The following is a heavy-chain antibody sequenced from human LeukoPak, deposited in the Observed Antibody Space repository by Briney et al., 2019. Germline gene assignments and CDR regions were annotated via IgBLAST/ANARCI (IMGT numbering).Heavy chain of an antibody. Sequence: GGSLRLSCAASGFTFSSYGMHWVRQAPGKGLEWVAVIWYDGSNKFYADSVRGRFTISRDNSKNTLYVQMNSLRAEDTAVYYCAGGRGSGWYDAFDIWGQGTMVTVSS. D-gene: IGHD6-19*01. CDR3: AGGRGSGWYDAFDI. J-gene: IGHJ3*02. CDR2: IWYDGSNK. CDR1: GFTFSSYG. V-gene: IGHV3-33*01.